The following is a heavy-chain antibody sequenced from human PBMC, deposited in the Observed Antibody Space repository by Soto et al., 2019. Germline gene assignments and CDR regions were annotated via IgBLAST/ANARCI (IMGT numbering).Heavy chain of an antibody. Sequence: LSLTCTFSGGSIRSFYWSAIRQPPWKGLEWIGYIYYSGSTNYNPSLKSRVTISVDTSKNQFSLKLSSVTAADTAVYYCARDGAGIAVAGDPYYFDYWGQGTLVTVSS. D-gene: IGHD6-19*01. V-gene: IGHV4-59*01. J-gene: IGHJ4*02. CDR2: IYYSGST. CDR1: GGSIRSFY. CDR3: ARDGAGIAVAGDPYYFDY.